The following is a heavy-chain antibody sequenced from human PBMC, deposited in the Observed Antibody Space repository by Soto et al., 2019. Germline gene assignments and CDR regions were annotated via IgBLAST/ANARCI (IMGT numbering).Heavy chain of an antibody. D-gene: IGHD3-22*01. J-gene: IGHJ4*02. V-gene: IGHV4-30-4*01. CDR1: GGSISSGDYY. CDR2: IYYSGST. CDR3: ARGTYYYDSSGYYHTYYFDY. Sequence: SETLSLTCTVSGGSISSGDYYWSWIRQPPGKGLEWIGYIYYSGSTYYNPSLKSRVTISVDTSKNQFSLKLSSVTAADTAVYYCARGTYYYDSSGYYHTYYFDYWGQGXLVTVSS.